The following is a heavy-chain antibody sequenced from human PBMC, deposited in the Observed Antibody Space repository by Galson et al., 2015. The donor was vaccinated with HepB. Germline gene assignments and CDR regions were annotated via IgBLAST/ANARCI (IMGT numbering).Heavy chain of an antibody. V-gene: IGHV1-69*06. CDR2: IIPIFGTA. CDR3: AKGRPVGAIGVGDI. CDR1: GGTFSSTA. Sequence: SVKVSCKASGGTFSSTAITWVRQAPGQGLEWMGGIIPIFGTANYAQKFQGRVTFTADKFTSTAYMELRSLRSEDTAVYYCAKGRPVGAIGVGDIWGQGTMVTVSS. D-gene: IGHD1-26*01. J-gene: IGHJ3*02.